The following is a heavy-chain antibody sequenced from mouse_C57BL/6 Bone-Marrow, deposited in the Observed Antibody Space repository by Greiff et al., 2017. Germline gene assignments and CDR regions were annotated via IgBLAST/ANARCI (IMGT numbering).Heavy chain of an antibody. CDR2: IDPENGDT. J-gene: IGHJ3*01. CDR3: TTDYGSSYPALVAY. V-gene: IGHV14-4*01. CDR1: GFNIKDDY. D-gene: IGHD1-1*01. Sequence: VQLQQSGAGLVRPGASVKLSCTASGFNIKDDYMHWVKQRPEQGLEWIGWIDPENGDTEYASKFQGKATITADTPSNTAYLQLSSLTSEDTAVYYCTTDYGSSYPALVAYWGQGTLVTVSA.